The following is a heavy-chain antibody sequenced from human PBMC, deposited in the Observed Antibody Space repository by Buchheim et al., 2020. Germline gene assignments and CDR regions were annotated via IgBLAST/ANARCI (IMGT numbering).Heavy chain of an antibody. CDR2: IYYSGRT. CDR3: ARVGSYPQISYYYGMDV. V-gene: IGHV4-30-4*01. Sequence: QVQLQESGPGLVKPSQTLSLTCTVSGGSISSVDYYWSWIRQPPGKGLEWIGYIYYSGRTYHHPSLRSRVTISVDTSKNHLSLTLSSVTAADTAVYYCARVGSYPQISYYYGMDVWGQGTT. CDR1: GGSISSVDYY. J-gene: IGHJ6*02. D-gene: IGHD1-26*01.